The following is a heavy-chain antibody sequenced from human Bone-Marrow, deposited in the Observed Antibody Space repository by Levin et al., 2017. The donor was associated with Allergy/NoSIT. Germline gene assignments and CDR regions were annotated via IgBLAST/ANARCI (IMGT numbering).Heavy chain of an antibody. V-gene: IGHV3-53*01. D-gene: IGHD3-10*01. CDR3: ARVGSCSINSCFHWYFDL. CDR2: IYSAGRT. CDR1: GFTVSSNY. J-gene: IGHJ2*01. Sequence: PGGSLRLSCAASGFTVSSNYMSWVRQAPGKGLEWVSVIYSAGRTFYGNSVKGRVTLSRDNSNNSVYLQINSLRAEDTAVYYCARVGSCSINSCFHWYFDLWGRGTLVTVSS.